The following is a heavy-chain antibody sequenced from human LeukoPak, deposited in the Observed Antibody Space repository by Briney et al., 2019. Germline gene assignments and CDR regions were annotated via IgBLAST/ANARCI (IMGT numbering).Heavy chain of an antibody. D-gene: IGHD6-19*01. CDR3: TRDFTSGSYYFDY. Sequence: PGGSLRLSCAASGFTFSSYSMNWVRQAPGKGLEWVGFIRSKAYGGTTEYAASVKGRFTISRDTSKSIAYLQMNSLKTEDTAVYYCTRDFTSGSYYFDYWGQGTLVTVSS. V-gene: IGHV3-49*04. CDR1: GFTFSSYS. CDR2: IRSKAYGGTT. J-gene: IGHJ4*02.